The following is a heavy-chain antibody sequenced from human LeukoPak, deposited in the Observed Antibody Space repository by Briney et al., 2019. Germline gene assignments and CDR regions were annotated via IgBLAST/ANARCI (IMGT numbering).Heavy chain of an antibody. V-gene: IGHV3-30*02. CDR2: IRYDGSNK. J-gene: IGHJ4*02. CDR1: GFTFSSYG. CDR3: AKRYCSSTSCHGFDY. D-gene: IGHD2-2*01. Sequence: GGSLRLSCAASGFTFSSYGMHWVRQASGKGLEWVAFIRYDGSNKYYADSVKGRFTISRDNSKNTLYLQMNSLRAEDTAVYYCAKRYCSSTSCHGFDYWGQGTLVTVSS.